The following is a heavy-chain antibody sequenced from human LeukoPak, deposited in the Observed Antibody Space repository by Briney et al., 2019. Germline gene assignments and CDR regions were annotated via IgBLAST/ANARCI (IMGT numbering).Heavy chain of an antibody. CDR2: ILNGGST. CDR3: ARGSMGGSGTYYRDYYYGMDV. V-gene: IGHV4-4*07. Sequence: ETLSLTCTVSGGSISTYYWTWIRQPAGKGLEWIGRILNGGSTNYNPSLKSRVTMSVDTSKNQFSPNLNSVTAADTAVYYCARGSMGGSGTYYRDYYYGMDVWGQGTTVTVS. D-gene: IGHD3-10*01. J-gene: IGHJ6*02. CDR1: GGSISTYY.